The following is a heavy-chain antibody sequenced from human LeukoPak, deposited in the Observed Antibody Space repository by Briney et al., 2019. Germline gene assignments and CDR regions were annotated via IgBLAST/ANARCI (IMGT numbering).Heavy chain of an antibody. CDR2: IKQDGSEK. Sequence: GGSLRLSCAASGFTFSSYAMSWVRQAPGKGLEWVANIKQDGSEKYYVDSVKGRFTISRDNAKNSLYLQMNSLRAEDTAVYYCARDLSYYGSGSLYYFDYWGQGTLVTVSS. CDR1: GFTFSSYA. CDR3: ARDLSYYGSGSLYYFDY. D-gene: IGHD3-10*01. J-gene: IGHJ4*02. V-gene: IGHV3-7*01.